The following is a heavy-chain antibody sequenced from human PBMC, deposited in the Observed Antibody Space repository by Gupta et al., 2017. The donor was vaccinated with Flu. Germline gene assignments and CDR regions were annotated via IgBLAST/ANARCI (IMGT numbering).Heavy chain of an antibody. Sequence: EVQLVESGGGLVQPGGSLRLSCAASGFTFRSYCMHWVRQTPGKGRVWVSRINLEGSITNYADSVKGRFTISRDNAKNTLSLQMNSLRAEDTAVYYCARSRPAGSDYVGYFDPWGQGTLVTVSS. D-gene: IGHD4-17*01. V-gene: IGHV3-74*01. J-gene: IGHJ5*02. CDR2: INLEGSIT. CDR1: GFTFRSYC. CDR3: ARSRPAGSDYVGYFDP.